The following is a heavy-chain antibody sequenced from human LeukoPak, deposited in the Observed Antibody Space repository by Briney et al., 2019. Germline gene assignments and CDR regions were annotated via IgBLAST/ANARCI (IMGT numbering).Heavy chain of an antibody. CDR2: ISDTGGST. CDR3: AKGGNDFDY. Sequence: PGGSLRLSCAASGFTFDSYPMNWVRQAPGKGLEWVSGISDTGGSTYYADSVKGRFTISRDNSKNTLYLQMNSLRTADTAKYYCAKGGNDFDYWGQGTLVTASS. J-gene: IGHJ4*02. V-gene: IGHV3-23*01. D-gene: IGHD3-16*01. CDR1: GFTFDSYP.